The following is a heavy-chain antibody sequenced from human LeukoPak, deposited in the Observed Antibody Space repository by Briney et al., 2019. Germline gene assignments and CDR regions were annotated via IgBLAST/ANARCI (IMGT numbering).Heavy chain of an antibody. J-gene: IGHJ4*02. CDR2: INSDGSSP. D-gene: IGHD6-19*01. Sequence: GGSVRLSCAASGFTFSNYWMHWVRQAQGERLVWVSGINSDGSSPSHADSVKGRFTISRDNVKNTLYLQMNRVRAEDAAVYYCGRDRGWDDYLFDYWGQGSLVTVSS. CDR1: GFTFSNYW. V-gene: IGHV3-74*01. CDR3: GRDRGWDDYLFDY.